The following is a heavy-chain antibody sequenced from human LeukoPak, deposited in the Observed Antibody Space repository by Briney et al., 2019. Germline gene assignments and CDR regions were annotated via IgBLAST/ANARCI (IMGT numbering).Heavy chain of an antibody. J-gene: IGHJ3*02. CDR2: IYYSGST. D-gene: IGHD6-13*01. CDR3: ARGYSSSWSGYAFDI. CDR1: GGSISSYY. V-gene: IGHV4-59*01. Sequence: PSETLSLTCTVSGGSISSYYWSWIRQPPGKGLEWIGYIYYSGSTNYNPSLKSRVTISVDTSKNQFSLKLSSVTAADTAVYYCARGYSSSWSGYAFDIWGQGTMVTVSS.